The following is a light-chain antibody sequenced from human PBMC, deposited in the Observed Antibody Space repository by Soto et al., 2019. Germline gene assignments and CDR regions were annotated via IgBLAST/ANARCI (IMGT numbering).Light chain of an antibody. Sequence: IVLTQSPGTLSSSPGERATLSCRASQSVSTNNLAWYQQRPGQAPRLLIYGASRRATGIPDRFSGSGSATDYTLTITSLQSEDFAVYYCQQYNNWPPTTFGQGTRLEIK. CDR1: QSVSTNN. CDR2: GAS. CDR3: QQYNNWPPTT. V-gene: IGKV3-20*01. J-gene: IGKJ5*01.